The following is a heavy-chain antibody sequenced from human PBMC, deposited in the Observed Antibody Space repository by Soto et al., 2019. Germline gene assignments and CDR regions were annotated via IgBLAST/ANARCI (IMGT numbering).Heavy chain of an antibody. CDR2: ISAYNGNT. V-gene: IGHV1-18*04. CDR3: ARDSRRKQQLGVCDY. CDR1: GYTFTSYG. Sequence: QVQLVQSGAEVKKPGASVKVSCKASGYTFTSYGISWVRQAPGQGLEWMGWISAYNGNTNYAQKLQGRVTMTTATSTSTAYMELRSLRSDDTAVYYCARDSRRKQQLGVCDYWGQGTLVTVSS. D-gene: IGHD6-13*01. J-gene: IGHJ4*02.